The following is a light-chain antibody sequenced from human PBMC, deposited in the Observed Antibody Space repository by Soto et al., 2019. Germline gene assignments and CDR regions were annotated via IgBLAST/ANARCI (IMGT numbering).Light chain of an antibody. CDR1: SSNIGAGYD. CDR3: QSYDSSLSGSV. CDR2: GYN. V-gene: IGLV1-40*01. Sequence: QSVLTQPPSVSGAPGQRVTISCTGSSSNIGAGYDVHWYQQLPGTAPKLLIYGYNNRPSGVPDRFSGSKSGTSASLAITGLQAEDEADYYCQSYDSSLSGSVFGGGTKRTVL. J-gene: IGLJ3*02.